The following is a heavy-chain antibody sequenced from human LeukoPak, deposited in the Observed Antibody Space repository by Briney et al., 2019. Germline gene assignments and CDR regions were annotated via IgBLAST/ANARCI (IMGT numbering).Heavy chain of an antibody. V-gene: IGHV3-23*01. J-gene: IGHJ4*02. D-gene: IGHD5-12*01. CDR3: AKCGWLQFNDY. CDR2: ISGSGGST. Sequence: GGSLRLSCAASGFTVSSNYMSWVRQAPGKGLEWVSAISGSGGSTYYADSVKGRFTISRDNSKNTLYLQMNSLRAEDTAVYYCAKCGWLQFNDYWGQGTLVTVSS. CDR1: GFTVSSNY.